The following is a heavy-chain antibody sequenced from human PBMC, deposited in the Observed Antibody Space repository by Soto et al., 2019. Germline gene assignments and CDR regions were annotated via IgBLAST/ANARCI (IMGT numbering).Heavy chain of an antibody. CDR3: ARAHDFDFQPPYNWLGP. D-gene: IGHD3-3*01. Sequence: ASVKVSCKASGYTFTGYYMHWVRQAPGQGLEWMGWINPNSGGTNYAQKLQGWVTMTRDTSISTAYMELSRLRSDDTAVYYCARAHDFDFQPPYNWLGPWGQGTLVTVAS. CDR1: GYTFTGYY. J-gene: IGHJ5*02. CDR2: INPNSGGT. V-gene: IGHV1-2*04.